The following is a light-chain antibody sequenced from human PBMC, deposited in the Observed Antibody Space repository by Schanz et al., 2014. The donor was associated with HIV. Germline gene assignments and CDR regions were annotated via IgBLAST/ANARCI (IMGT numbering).Light chain of an antibody. CDR1: GSDIGGYNY. CDR2: DVS. CDR3: SSFAGSNALL. J-gene: IGLJ2*01. Sequence: QSALTQPPSASGSPGQSVTISCTGTGSDIGGYNYVSWYQQHPGKAPKLMIYDVSDRPSGVSNRFSGSKSGNTASLSISGLQAEDEADYYCSSFAGSNALLLGGGTKLTVL. V-gene: IGLV2-8*01.